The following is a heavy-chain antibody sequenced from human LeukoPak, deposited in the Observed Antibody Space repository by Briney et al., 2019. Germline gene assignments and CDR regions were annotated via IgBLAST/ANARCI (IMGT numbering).Heavy chain of an antibody. J-gene: IGHJ4*02. D-gene: IGHD6-13*01. CDR2: INPKSGVT. CDR1: GYTFTDYY. CDR3: ARDRQQLPRAAYDY. V-gene: IGHV1-2*02. Sequence: GASVKVSCKASGYTFTDYYLHWVRQAPGQGLEWMGWINPKSGVTDSKMKFQGRVTFPRDTSITTAYMDLISLTSDDAAVYYCARDRQQLPRAAYDYWGQGTLVTVSS.